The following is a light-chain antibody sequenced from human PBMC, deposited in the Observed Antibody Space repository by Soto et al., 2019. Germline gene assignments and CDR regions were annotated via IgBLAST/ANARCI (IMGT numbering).Light chain of an antibody. V-gene: IGKV3-11*01. CDR2: QTS. J-gene: IGKJ1*01. CDR1: QYINTR. CDR3: HQRQSWPRT. Sequence: EIVWTHSPATLSSFPVDIFTLSCRASQYINTRLAWYQHRPGQAPRLLIYQTSIRAAGIPARFSASGTGTDFTLTISDVQPEDFAVYYCHQRQSWPRTFGQGTKVDI.